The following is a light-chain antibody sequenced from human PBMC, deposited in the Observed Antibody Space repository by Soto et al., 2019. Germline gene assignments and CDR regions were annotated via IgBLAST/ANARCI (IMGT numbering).Light chain of an antibody. Sequence: EIVLTQSPANLYVSPGERATLSCRASQSGGTFIAWYQQKPGQATGLLIYDASTTATGIPPSFSGSGSGTEVSLIISSLETEDFGVDFCQRCNNWPQWTFGQGTTVQIK. CDR2: DAS. CDR3: QRCNNWPQWT. V-gene: IGKV3-11*01. CDR1: QSGGTF. J-gene: IGKJ1*01.